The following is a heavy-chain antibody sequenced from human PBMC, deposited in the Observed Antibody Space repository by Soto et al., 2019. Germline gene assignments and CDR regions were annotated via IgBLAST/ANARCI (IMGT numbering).Heavy chain of an antibody. CDR2: INHSGVT. D-gene: IGHD2-15*01. CDR3: ARGGFHGGNYYIFDY. V-gene: IGHV4-34*01. J-gene: IGHJ4*02. Sequence: SETLSLTCGVYGGSFSGYYWTWIRQPPGKGLEWIGEINHSGVTTYNPSLASRVTISVDTSKDQISLRLRSMTVADAAVYYCARGGFHGGNYYIFDYWGQGTLVTVSS. CDR1: GGSFSGYY.